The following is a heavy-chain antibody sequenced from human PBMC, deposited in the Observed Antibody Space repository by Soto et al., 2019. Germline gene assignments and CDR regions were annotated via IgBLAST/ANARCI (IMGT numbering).Heavy chain of an antibody. J-gene: IGHJ4*02. CDR1: GFTFTNYW. V-gene: IGHV3-74*01. CDR3: GSVFEY. Sequence: EVQLVESGGGLVRPGGSLRLSCAVSGFTFTNYWMHWVRQAPGKGLVWVSRINNDGSGTSYADSVKGRFTNSRDNAKNTLYLQVDSLRAEDTAVYFCGSVFEYWGQGTLVTVSS. CDR2: INNDGSGT.